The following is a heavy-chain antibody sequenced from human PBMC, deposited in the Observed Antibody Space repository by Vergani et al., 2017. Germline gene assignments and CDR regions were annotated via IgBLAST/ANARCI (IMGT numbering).Heavy chain of an antibody. CDR3: AKDIASIVATGGMDV. D-gene: IGHD5-12*01. J-gene: IGHJ6*02. V-gene: IGHV3-33*06. CDR2: IWYDGSNT. CDR1: GFAFRTYG. Sequence: QVQLVESGGGVVQPGRSLRLSCVASGFAFRTYGMHWVRQAPGKGLEWVAIIWYDGSNTYYADSVKGRFTISRDNSKNTLYLQMNSLRAEDTAVYYCAKDIASIVATGGMDVWGQGTTVTVSS.